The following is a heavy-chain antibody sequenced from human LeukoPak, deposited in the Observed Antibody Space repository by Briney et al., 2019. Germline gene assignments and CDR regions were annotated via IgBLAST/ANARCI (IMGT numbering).Heavy chain of an antibody. V-gene: IGHV4-31*03. CDR2: IYYSGST. CDR3: ARVREVPAAMPNWFDP. Sequence: SQTLSLTCTVSGGSISSGGYYWSWIRQHPGKGLEWIGYIYYSGSTYYNPSLKSRVTISVDTSKNQFSLKLSSVTAADTAVYYCARVREVPAAMPNWFDPWGQGTLVTVSS. CDR1: GGSISSGGYY. J-gene: IGHJ5*02. D-gene: IGHD2-2*01.